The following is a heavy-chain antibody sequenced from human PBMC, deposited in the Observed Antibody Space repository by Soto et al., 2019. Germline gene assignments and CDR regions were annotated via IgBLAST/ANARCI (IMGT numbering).Heavy chain of an antibody. V-gene: IGHV4-31*03. J-gene: IGHJ5*02. D-gene: IGHD3-10*01. CDR2: IYYSGST. Sequence: SQTLSRTCTVSGGSISSGGYYWSWIRQHPGKGLEWIGYIYYSGSTYYNPSLKSRVTISVDTSKNQFSLKLSSVTAADTAVYYCARDREAGVGWFDPWGQGTLVTVSS. CDR3: ARDREAGVGWFDP. CDR1: GGSISSGGYY.